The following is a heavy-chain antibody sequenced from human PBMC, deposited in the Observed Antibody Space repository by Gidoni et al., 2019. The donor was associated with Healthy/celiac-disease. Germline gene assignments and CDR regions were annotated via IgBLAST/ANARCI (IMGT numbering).Heavy chain of an antibody. CDR2: IRSKAYGGTT. D-gene: IGHD3-16*01. Sequence: EVQLVESGGGLVQPGRSLRLSCTATGFTFGDYALSWVRQAPGKGLEWVGFIRSKAYGGTTEYAASVKGRFTISRDDSKSIAYLQMNSLKTEDTAVYYCTRALYGLGAFDIWGQGTMVTVSS. CDR3: TRALYGLGAFDI. V-gene: IGHV3-49*04. CDR1: GFTFGDYA. J-gene: IGHJ3*02.